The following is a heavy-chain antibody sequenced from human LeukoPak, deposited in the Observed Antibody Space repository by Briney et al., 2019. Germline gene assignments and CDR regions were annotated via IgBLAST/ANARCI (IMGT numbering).Heavy chain of an antibody. CDR3: AKDLDIVATITGN. Sequence: PGGSLRLSCAASGFTFSSYDMSWVRQAPGKGLEWVSGVSGSGGSTYYADSVKGRFTISRDNSKSTLYLQMNSLRAEDTAVYYCAKDLDIVATITGNWGQGTLVTVSS. V-gene: IGHV3-23*01. D-gene: IGHD5-12*01. CDR2: VSGSGGST. J-gene: IGHJ4*02. CDR1: GFTFSSYD.